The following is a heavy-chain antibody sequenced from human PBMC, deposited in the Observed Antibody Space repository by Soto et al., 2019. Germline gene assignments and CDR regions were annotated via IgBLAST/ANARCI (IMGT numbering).Heavy chain of an antibody. J-gene: IGHJ6*02. CDR2: IIPIFGTA. V-gene: IGHV1-69*13. CDR1: GGTFSSYA. CDR3: ARVGGGLASLGYYGMDV. D-gene: IGHD3-10*01. Sequence: SVKVSCKASGGTFSSYAISWVRQAPGQGLEWMGGIIPIFGTANYAQKFQGRVAITADESTSTAYMELSSLRSEDTAVYYCARVGGGLASLGYYGMDVWGQGTTVTVSS.